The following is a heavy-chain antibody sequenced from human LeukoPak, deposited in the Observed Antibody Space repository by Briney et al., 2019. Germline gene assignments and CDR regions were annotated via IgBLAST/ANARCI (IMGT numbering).Heavy chain of an antibody. D-gene: IGHD1-20*01. CDR1: GFTFSSYA. CDR3: AKDRLTGTPYYFDY. Sequence: GGSLRPSCAASGFTFSSYAMSWVRQAPGKGLEWVSGISVRGGSTYYADSVKGRFTISRDNSKNTLYLQMDSLRAEDTAVYYCAKDRLTGTPYYFDYWGQGTLVTVSS. CDR2: ISVRGGST. V-gene: IGHV3-23*01. J-gene: IGHJ4*02.